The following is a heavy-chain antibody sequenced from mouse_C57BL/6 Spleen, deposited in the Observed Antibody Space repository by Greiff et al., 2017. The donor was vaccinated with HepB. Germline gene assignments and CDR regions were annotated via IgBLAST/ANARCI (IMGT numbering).Heavy chain of an antibody. CDR2: IYPGDGDT. V-gene: IGHV1-82*01. CDR3: ARAGYSNYPYFDY. D-gene: IGHD2-5*01. CDR1: GYAFSSSW. J-gene: IGHJ2*01. Sequence: QVQLQQSGPELVKPGASVKISCKASGYAFSSSWMNWVKQRPGKGLEWIGRIYPGDGDTNYNGKFKGKATLTADKSSSTAYMQLSSLTSEDSAVYFCARAGYSNYPYFDYWGQGTTLTVSS.